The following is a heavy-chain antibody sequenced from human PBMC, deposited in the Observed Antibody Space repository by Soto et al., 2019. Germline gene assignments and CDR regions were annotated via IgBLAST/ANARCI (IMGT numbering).Heavy chain of an antibody. CDR3: AGGNDKTWDSDY. Sequence: EVQLVESGGGLVQPGGSLRLSCAASGLTFSNYWMSWVRQAPGKGLEWVANIIQDGSARYYVDSVRGRFTISRDNAKNSLYLQMNTLGVEDTAVYYCAGGNDKTWDSDYWGRGTLVTVSS. V-gene: IGHV3-7*03. D-gene: IGHD7-27*01. J-gene: IGHJ4*02. CDR1: GLTFSNYW. CDR2: IIQDGSAR.